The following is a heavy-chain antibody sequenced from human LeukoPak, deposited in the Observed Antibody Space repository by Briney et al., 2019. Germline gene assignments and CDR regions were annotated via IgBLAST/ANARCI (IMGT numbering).Heavy chain of an antibody. V-gene: IGHV1-24*01. CDR1: GYTLTELS. CDR3: ARERTMVRGVITRYYYYGMDV. CDR2: FDPEDGET. J-gene: IGHJ6*02. Sequence: ASVKVSCKVSGYTLTELSMHWVRQAPGKGLEWMGGFDPEDGETIYAQKFQGRVTMTEDTSTDTAYMELSSLRSEDTAVYYCARERTMVRGVITRYYYYGMDVWGQGTTVTVSS. D-gene: IGHD3-10*01.